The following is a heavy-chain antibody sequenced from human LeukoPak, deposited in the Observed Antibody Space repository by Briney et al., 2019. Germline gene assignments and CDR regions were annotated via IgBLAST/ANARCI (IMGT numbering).Heavy chain of an antibody. CDR2: ISAYNGNT. Sequence: ASVKVSCKASGYTFTSYGISWVRQAPGQGLEWMGWISAYNGNTNYAQKLQGRVTMTEDTSTDTAYVELSSLRSEDTAVYYCATVGYSSGWYRTGYFDYWGQGTLVTVSS. D-gene: IGHD6-19*01. CDR3: ATVGYSSGWYRTGYFDY. J-gene: IGHJ4*02. V-gene: IGHV1-18*01. CDR1: GYTFTSYG.